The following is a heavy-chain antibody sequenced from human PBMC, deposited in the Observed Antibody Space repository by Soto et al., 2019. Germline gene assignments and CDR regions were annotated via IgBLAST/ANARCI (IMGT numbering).Heavy chain of an antibody. V-gene: IGHV4-59*01. Sequence: PSETLSLTCAVSGVTISTYYWSWIRQPPGKGLEWIGYIYYSGSTNYNPSLKSRVTISVDTSKNQFSLKLSSVTAADTAVYYCERDRCSSTSCYGAGYYYGMAVWGQGTTVTVSS. CDR2: IYYSGST. CDR1: GVTISTYY. CDR3: ERDRCSSTSCYGAGYYYGMAV. D-gene: IGHD2-2*01. J-gene: IGHJ6*02.